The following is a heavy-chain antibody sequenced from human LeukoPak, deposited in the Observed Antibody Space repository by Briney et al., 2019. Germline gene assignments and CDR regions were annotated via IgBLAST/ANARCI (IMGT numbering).Heavy chain of an antibody. V-gene: IGHV4-34*01. CDR3: ARARGDYYDSSGYYSAFDY. Sequence: SDTLSLTCAVYGGSFSGNYWSWIRQPPGRALEWLGEIHHGGSTIYNLSLKSRVTVSVDTSKIQFSLKLSSVTAADTAVYYCARARGDYYDSSGYYSAFDYWGQGTLVTVSS. J-gene: IGHJ4*02. CDR1: GGSFSGNY. D-gene: IGHD3-22*01. CDR2: IHHGGST.